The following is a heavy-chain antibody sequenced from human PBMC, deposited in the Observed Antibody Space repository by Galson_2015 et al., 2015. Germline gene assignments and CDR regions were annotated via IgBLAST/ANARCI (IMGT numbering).Heavy chain of an antibody. CDR3: ARDLEKDGYNQKYYFDY. Sequence: SVKVSCKASGYTFTSYGISWVRQAPGQGLEWMGWISAYNGNTNYARKLQGRVTMTTDTSTSTAYMELRSLRSDDTAVYYCARDLEKDGYNQKYYFDYWGQGTLVTVSS. D-gene: IGHD5-24*01. J-gene: IGHJ4*02. CDR2: ISAYNGNT. V-gene: IGHV1-18*01. CDR1: GYTFTSYG.